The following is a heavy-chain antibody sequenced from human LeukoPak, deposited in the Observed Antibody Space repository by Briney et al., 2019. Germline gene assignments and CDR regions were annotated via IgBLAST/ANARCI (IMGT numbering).Heavy chain of an antibody. CDR3: ARDGGHYDILTGYYFSWFDP. J-gene: IGHJ5*02. Sequence: SETLSLTCTVSGGSISSYYWSWIRQPAGKGLEWIGRIYTSGSTNYNPSLKSRVTISVDTSKNQFSLKLSSVTAADTAVYYCARDGGHYDILTGYYFSWFDPWGQGTLVTVSS. CDR1: GGSISSYY. CDR2: IYTSGST. V-gene: IGHV4-4*07. D-gene: IGHD3-9*01.